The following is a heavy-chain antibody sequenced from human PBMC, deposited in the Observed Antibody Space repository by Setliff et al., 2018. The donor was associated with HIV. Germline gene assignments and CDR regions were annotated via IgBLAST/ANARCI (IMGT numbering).Heavy chain of an antibody. D-gene: IGHD5-18*01. Sequence: SETLSLTCTVSGGSISSGSYYWSWIRQPPGKGLEWIGEIYHSGSTNYNPSLKSRVTISIDKSKKQFSLKLSSVTAADTAVYYCARRPYTALVPFDYWGQGTLVTVSS. CDR2: IYHSGST. CDR3: ARRPYTALVPFDY. J-gene: IGHJ4*02. CDR1: GGSISSGSYY. V-gene: IGHV4-39*07.